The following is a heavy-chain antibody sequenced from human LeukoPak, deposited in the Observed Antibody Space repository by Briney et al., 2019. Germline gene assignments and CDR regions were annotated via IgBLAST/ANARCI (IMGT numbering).Heavy chain of an antibody. J-gene: IGHJ4*02. Sequence: SETLSLTCTVSGGSISSYYWSWIRQPAGKGLEWIGRIYTSGSTNYNPSLKSRVTMSVDTSKNQFSLKLSSVTAADTAVYYCARGPYYYGSGSYYKSREYDYWGQGTLVTVSS. CDR2: IYTSGST. V-gene: IGHV4-4*07. D-gene: IGHD3-10*01. CDR3: ARGPYYYGSGSYYKSREYDY. CDR1: GGSISSYY.